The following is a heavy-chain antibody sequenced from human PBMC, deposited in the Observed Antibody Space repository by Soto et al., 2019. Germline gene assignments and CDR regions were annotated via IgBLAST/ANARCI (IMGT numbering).Heavy chain of an antibody. CDR2: ISGYNANT. Sequence: ASVKVSCKASGYTFTNHCISWVRQAPGQGLEWVGWISGYNANTKYAQKFQGRVSMSTDTSTNTAYTELRSLRSDDTAVYYCARKYCALDYVFDYWGQGTLVTVSS. CDR1: GYTFTNHC. V-gene: IGHV1-18*04. D-gene: IGHD4-17*01. CDR3: ARKYCALDYVFDY. J-gene: IGHJ4*02.